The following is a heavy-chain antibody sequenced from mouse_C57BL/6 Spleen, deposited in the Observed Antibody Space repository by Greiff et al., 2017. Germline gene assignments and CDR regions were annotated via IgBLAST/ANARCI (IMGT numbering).Heavy chain of an antibody. CDR3: ARYYYGSGDYFDY. D-gene: IGHD1-1*01. CDR1: GYSITSGYY. J-gene: IGHJ2*01. Sequence: DVQLQESGPGLVKPSPSLSLTCSVTGYSITSGYYWNWIRQFPGNKLEWMGYISYDGSNNYNPSLKNRISITRDTSKNQFFLTLNSVTTEDTATYYCARYYYGSGDYFDYWGQGTTLTVSS. CDR2: ISYDGSN. V-gene: IGHV3-6*01.